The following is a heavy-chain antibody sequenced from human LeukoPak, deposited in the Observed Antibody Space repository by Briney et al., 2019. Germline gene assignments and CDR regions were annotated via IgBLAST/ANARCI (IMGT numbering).Heavy chain of an antibody. J-gene: IGHJ4*02. D-gene: IGHD6-19*01. CDR2: ISGSGGRR. CDR1: GFTFSSYA. CDR3: AKEVQWLVLNGLFDY. V-gene: IGHV3-23*01. Sequence: GGSLRLSCAASGFTFSSYAMSWVRQAQGKGWGGVSAISGSGGRRYYADSVKGRFTISRDNSKNTLYLQMNSLRAEDTAVYYCAKEVQWLVLNGLFDYWGQGTRVTVSS.